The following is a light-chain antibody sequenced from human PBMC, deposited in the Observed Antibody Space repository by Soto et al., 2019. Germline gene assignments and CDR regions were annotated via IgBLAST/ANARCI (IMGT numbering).Light chain of an antibody. V-gene: IGLV2-23*02. J-gene: IGLJ2*01. Sequence: QSALTQPASVSGSPGQSITISCTGTSSDVGSYNLVSWYQHHPGKAPKLMIYEVSKRPSGVSNRFSGSKSGNTASLTISGLQAEDEVDYYCCSYAGSSTYVVFGGGPMLTVL. CDR1: SSDVGSYNL. CDR2: EVS. CDR3: CSYAGSSTYVV.